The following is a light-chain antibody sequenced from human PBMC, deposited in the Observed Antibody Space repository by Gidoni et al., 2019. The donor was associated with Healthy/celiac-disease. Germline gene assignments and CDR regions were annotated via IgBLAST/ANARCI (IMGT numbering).Light chain of an antibody. J-gene: IGLJ1*01. CDR1: IGYDF. Sequence: QSALTQPPSASGSLGQSVTISCTGAIGYDFLSWYQHRPGQAPKHLIFEVTKRPSGVPDRFSGSKSGDTASLTVSGLQAEDEGIYYCGAYAGSDPYVFGTGTKVTVL. CDR3: GAYAGSDPYV. CDR2: EVT. V-gene: IGLV2-8*01.